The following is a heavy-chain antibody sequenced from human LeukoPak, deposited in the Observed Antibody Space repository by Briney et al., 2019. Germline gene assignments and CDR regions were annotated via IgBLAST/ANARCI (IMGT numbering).Heavy chain of an antibody. CDR2: IYHSGST. Sequence: KPSETLSLTCSVSGGSISSSSYYWGWIRQPPGKGLEWIGSIYHSGSTYYNPSLKSRVTISVDTSKNQFSLKLSSVTAADTAVYYCARRYSYGPDAXDXXGQGXXVTV. CDR3: ARRYSYGPDAXDX. CDR1: GGSISSSSYY. V-gene: IGHV4-39*07. J-gene: IGHJ3*02. D-gene: IGHD5-18*01.